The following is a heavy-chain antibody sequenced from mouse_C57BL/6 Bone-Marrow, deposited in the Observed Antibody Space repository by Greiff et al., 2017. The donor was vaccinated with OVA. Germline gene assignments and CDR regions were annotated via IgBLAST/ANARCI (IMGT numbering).Heavy chain of an antibody. V-gene: IGHV1-54*01. CDR2: INPGSGGT. CDR1: GYAFTNYL. D-gene: IGHD2-5*01. Sequence: VKLQESGAELVRPGTSVKVSCKASGYAFTNYLIEWVKQRPGQGLEGIGVINPGSGGTNYTEKFKGKATLTADKSSSTAYMQLSSLTSEDSAVYFCAGYYSNFHWYFDVWGTGTTVTVSS. CDR3: AGYYSNFHWYFDV. J-gene: IGHJ1*03.